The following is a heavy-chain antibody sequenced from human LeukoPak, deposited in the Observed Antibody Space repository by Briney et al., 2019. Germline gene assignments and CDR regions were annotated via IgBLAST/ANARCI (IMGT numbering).Heavy chain of an antibody. V-gene: IGHV4-4*02. CDR1: GGSISSSNW. D-gene: IGHD6-19*01. J-gene: IGHJ4*02. CDR2: IYHSGST. Sequence: SGTLSLTCAVSGGSISSSNWWSWVRQPPGKGLEWIGEIYHSGSTNYNPSLKSRVTISVDKSKNQFSLKLSSVTAADTAVYYCARRGSGWYFPSGYWGQGTLVTVSS. CDR3: ARRGSGWYFPSGY.